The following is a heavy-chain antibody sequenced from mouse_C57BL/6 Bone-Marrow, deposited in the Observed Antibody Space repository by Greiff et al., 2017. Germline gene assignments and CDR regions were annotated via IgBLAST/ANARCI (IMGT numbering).Heavy chain of an antibody. CDR1: GYTFTSYW. CDR3: ARSRRDYAYDGYLDY. J-gene: IGHJ2*01. D-gene: IGHD2-2*01. V-gene: IGHV1-64*01. Sequence: QVQLQQPGAELVKPGASVKLSCKASGYTFTSYWMHWVKQRPGQGLEWIGMIHPNSGSTNYNEKFKSKATLTVDKSSSTAYMQLSSLTSEDSAVYSCARSRRDYAYDGYLDYWGQGTTLTVSS. CDR2: IHPNSGST.